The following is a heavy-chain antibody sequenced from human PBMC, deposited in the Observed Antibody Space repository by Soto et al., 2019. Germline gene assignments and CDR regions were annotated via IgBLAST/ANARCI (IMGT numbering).Heavy chain of an antibody. V-gene: IGHV1-8*01. CDR3: ARSSGSGSYFIPYYYMDV. D-gene: IGHD3-10*01. CDR1: GYTFTSYD. Sequence: QVQLVQSGAEVKKPGASVKVSCKASGYTFTSYDINWVRQATGQGLEWMGWMNPNSGNTGYAQKFQGRVSMARNTSISTAYMELSSLRSEDTAVYYCARSSGSGSYFIPYYYMDVWGKGNTGTVSS. CDR2: MNPNSGNT. J-gene: IGHJ6*03.